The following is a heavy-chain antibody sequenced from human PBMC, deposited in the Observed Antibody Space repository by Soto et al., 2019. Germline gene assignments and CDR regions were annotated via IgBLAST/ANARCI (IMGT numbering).Heavy chain of an antibody. CDR2: IYYSGST. Sequence: SETLSLPCTVSGGSISSGGYYWSWIRQHPGKGLEWLGYIYYSGSTYYNPSLKSRVTISVDTSKNQFSLKLSSVTAADTAVYYCARAPRGGGYYYYDMDVWDQGTRVTVSS. J-gene: IGHJ6*02. D-gene: IGHD2-15*01. CDR1: GGSISSGGYY. CDR3: ARAPRGGGYYYYDMDV. V-gene: IGHV4-31*03.